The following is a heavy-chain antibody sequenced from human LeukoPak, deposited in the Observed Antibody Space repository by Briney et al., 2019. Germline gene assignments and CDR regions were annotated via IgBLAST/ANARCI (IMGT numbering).Heavy chain of an antibody. CDR2: IWYDGSRK. CDR1: GFTFSSYG. CDR3: ARDPTAYYDSSGYYLNTIDF. D-gene: IGHD3-22*01. J-gene: IGHJ4*02. V-gene: IGHV3-33*01. Sequence: PGGSLRLSCAASGFTFSSYGMHWVRQAPGKGLEWVAVIWYDGSRKYYGESVKGRFTISRDNSKNTLYLQMNSLRAEDTAVYYCARDPTAYYDSSGYYLNTIDFWGQGTLVTVSS.